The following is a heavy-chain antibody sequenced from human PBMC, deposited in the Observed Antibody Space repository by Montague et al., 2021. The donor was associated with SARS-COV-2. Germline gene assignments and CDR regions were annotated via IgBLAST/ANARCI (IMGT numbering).Heavy chain of an antibody. J-gene: IGHJ5*02. V-gene: IGHV4-39*01. D-gene: IGHD1-1*01. CDR3: TRLALLVAGGIGCFDP. CDR2: ISYNGRT. Sequence: ETLSLTCSVSGDSISTSTFYWGWIRQSPGKGLEWIGTISYNGRTFYSPSLRSRPTISVDPSEDQFSLKLNSVTAADTAVYYCTRLALLVAGGIGCFDPWGQGTLVTVSS. CDR1: GDSISTSTFY.